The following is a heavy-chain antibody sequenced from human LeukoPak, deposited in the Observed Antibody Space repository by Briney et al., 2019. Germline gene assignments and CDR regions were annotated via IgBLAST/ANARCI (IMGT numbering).Heavy chain of an antibody. CDR2: VDQDGSEK. V-gene: IGHV3-7*03. Sequence: GGSLRLSCAASGFIFNSYWMNWLRQAPRKGLEWVANVDQDGSEKYYVGSVKGRFTISRDNAKNSLYLQMNSLRVEDTAVYYCARGWASSRRKAFDIWGQGTMVTVSS. CDR3: ARGWASSRRKAFDI. J-gene: IGHJ3*02. D-gene: IGHD3-16*01. CDR1: GFIFNSYW.